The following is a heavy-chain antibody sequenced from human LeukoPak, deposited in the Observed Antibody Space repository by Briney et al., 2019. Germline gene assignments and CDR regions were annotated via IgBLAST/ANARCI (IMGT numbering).Heavy chain of an antibody. CDR2: PYSGGST. CDR1: GFTVSSNY. CDR3: AYPGIGELPFDY. Sequence: GGSLRLSCAASGFTVSSNYMNWVRQAPGKGLEWVSVPYSGGSTYYVDSVKGRFTISRDNSKNTLYLQMNSLRAEDTAVYYCAYPGIGELPFDYWGQGTLVTVSS. D-gene: IGHD1-26*01. J-gene: IGHJ4*02. V-gene: IGHV3-53*01.